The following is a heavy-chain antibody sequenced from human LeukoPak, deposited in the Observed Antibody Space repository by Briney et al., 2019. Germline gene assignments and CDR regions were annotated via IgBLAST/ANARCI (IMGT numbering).Heavy chain of an antibody. CDR1: GFTFSSYW. CDR2: VNTDETSA. J-gene: IGHJ3*02. Sequence: PGGSLRLSCAASGFTFSSYWMHWVRQAPGKGLVWVSRVNTDETSAYYADSVKGRFTISRDNAKSTLYLQMNSLRAEDTAVYYCARDPAYCARTRCYGAALDIWGQGTMVTVSS. CDR3: ARDPAYCARTRCYGAALDI. V-gene: IGHV3-74*01. D-gene: IGHD2-2*01.